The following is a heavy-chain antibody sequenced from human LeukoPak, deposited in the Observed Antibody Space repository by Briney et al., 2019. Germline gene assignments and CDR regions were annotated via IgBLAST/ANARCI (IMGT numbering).Heavy chain of an antibody. CDR3: ARYPRSGGSSDY. J-gene: IGHJ4*02. V-gene: IGHV3-11*03. D-gene: IGHD1-26*01. CDR2: IGKSGSHT. CDR1: GFTFSDYY. Sequence: GGSLRLSCAASGFTFSDYYMGWIRQAPGKGLEWVSYIGKSGSHTNYGDSVKGRFTIARDNAKNSLYLQMNSLRGEDTAVYYCARYPRSGGSSDYWGQGTLVTVSS.